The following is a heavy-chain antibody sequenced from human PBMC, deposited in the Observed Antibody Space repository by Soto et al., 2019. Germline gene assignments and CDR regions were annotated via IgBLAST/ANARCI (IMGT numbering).Heavy chain of an antibody. CDR1: GFTFTSSA. CDR3: SAEGVDISGPDAFDI. V-gene: IGHV1-58*01. J-gene: IGHJ3*02. CDR2: IVVASGNT. Sequence: KVSCKASGFTFTSSAVQWVRQARGQSLEGIEWIVVASGNTNYAQKFQERVTITRDLSTSPADIELRSLRSEDTAVYYCSAEGVDISGPDAFDIGSQRKMVTVSS. D-gene: IGHD3-22*01.